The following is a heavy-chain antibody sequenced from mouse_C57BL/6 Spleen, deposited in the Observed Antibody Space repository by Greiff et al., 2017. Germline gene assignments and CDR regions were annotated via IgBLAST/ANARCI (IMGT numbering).Heavy chain of an antibody. J-gene: IGHJ3*01. V-gene: IGHV5-17*01. CDR1: GFTFSDYG. Sequence: EVKLVESGGGLVKPGGSLKLSCAASGFTFSDYGMHWVRQAPEKGLEWVAYISSGSSTIYYADPVKGRFTISRANAKNTLFLQMTSLRSDDTAMFYSARKDEYEGGGTGAWFAYWGEGSLGTVS. CDR3: ARKDEYEGGGTGAWFAY. CDR2: ISSGSSTI. D-gene: IGHD2-4*01.